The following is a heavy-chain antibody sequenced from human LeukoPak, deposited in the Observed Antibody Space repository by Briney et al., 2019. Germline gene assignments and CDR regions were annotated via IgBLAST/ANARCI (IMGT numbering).Heavy chain of an antibody. Sequence: PSETLSLTCAVYGGSFSGYYWSWIRQPPGKGLEWIGEINHSGSTNYNPSPKSRVTISVDTSKNQFSLRLSSVTAADTAVYYCARDNDYYDSSGYPGSFDTWGQGILVTVSS. CDR1: GGSFSGYY. V-gene: IGHV4-34*01. D-gene: IGHD3-22*01. J-gene: IGHJ4*02. CDR3: ARDNDYYDSSGYPGSFDT. CDR2: INHSGST.